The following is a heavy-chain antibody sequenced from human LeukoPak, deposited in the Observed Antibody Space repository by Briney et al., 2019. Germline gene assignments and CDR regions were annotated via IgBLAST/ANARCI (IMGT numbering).Heavy chain of an antibody. D-gene: IGHD3-9*01. CDR3: ARGGSYDILTGHFDY. J-gene: IGHJ4*02. Sequence: SETLSLTCTVSGGSISSHYWSWLRQPPGKGLEWIGYIYYSGSTNYNPSLKSRVTISVDTSKNQFSLKLSSVTAADTAVYYCARGGSYDILTGHFDYWGQGTLVTVSS. CDR1: GGSISSHY. CDR2: IYYSGST. V-gene: IGHV4-59*11.